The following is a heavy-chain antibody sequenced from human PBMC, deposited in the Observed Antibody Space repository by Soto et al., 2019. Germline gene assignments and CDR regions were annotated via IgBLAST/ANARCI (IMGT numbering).Heavy chain of an antibody. J-gene: IGHJ5*02. Sequence: QVQLVQSGAEVKKPGASVKVSCKASGYTFTSYGISWVRQAPGQGLEWMGRISAYNGNTNYAQKLQGRVTMTTDTSTSTAYMELRSLRCDDTAVYYCARDRGYNWNYGWFDPWGQGTLVTVSS. CDR1: GYTFTSYG. CDR2: ISAYNGNT. CDR3: ARDRGYNWNYGWFDP. D-gene: IGHD1-7*01. V-gene: IGHV1-18*01.